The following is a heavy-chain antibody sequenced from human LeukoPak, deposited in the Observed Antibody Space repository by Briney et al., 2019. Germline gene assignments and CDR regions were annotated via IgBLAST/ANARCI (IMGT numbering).Heavy chain of an antibody. V-gene: IGHV3-30-3*01. J-gene: IGHJ4*02. CDR2: ISYDGSNK. D-gene: IGHD4-17*01. Sequence: GSLRLSCSASGFTFSSYSMQWVRQAPGKGLEWVAVISYDGSNKYYADSVKGRFTISRDNSKNTLYLQMNSLRAEDTAVYYCARDQFAEEDYGDYDYWGQGTLVTVSS. CDR1: GFTFSSYS. CDR3: ARDQFAEEDYGDYDY.